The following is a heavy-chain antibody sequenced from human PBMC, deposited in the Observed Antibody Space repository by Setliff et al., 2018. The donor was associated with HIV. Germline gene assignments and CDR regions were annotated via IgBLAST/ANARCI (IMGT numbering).Heavy chain of an antibody. CDR2: IYYSGST. J-gene: IGHJ4*02. D-gene: IGHD4-17*01. V-gene: IGHV4-39*07. CDR1: GLSMSTTSYY. Sequence: SETLSLTCAVSGLSMSTTSYYWGWIRQPPGKGLEWIGSIYYSGSTYYNPSLKSRITISVDTSNNQFSLHLSSVTVADTAVYYCAREIYGGNSRPFDSWGQGILVTVSS. CDR3: AREIYGGNSRPFDS.